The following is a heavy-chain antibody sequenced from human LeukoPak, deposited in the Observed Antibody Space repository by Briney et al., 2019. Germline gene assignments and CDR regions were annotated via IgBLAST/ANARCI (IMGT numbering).Heavy chain of an antibody. V-gene: IGHV5-51*01. CDR3: ARLDSNSYYSAFDY. Sequence: GESLKISCKGSGYTFTTYWVGWVRQMPGKGLEWMAIIYPGDSGTRYSPSFQGQVTISADKSISTAYLQWSSLKASDTAMYYCARLDSNSYYSAFDYWGQGTLVTVSS. CDR2: IYPGDSGT. D-gene: IGHD3-22*01. CDR1: GYTFTTYW. J-gene: IGHJ4*02.